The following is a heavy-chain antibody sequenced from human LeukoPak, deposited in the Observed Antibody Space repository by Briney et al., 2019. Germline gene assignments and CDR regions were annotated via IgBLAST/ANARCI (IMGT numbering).Heavy chain of an antibody. CDR2: INPNSGGT. CDR1: GYTFTSNY. D-gene: IGHD3-10*01. V-gene: IGHV1-2*02. Sequence: ASVKVSCKAFGYTFTSNYMHWVRQAPGQGLEWMGWINPNSGGTNYAQKFQGRVTMTRDTSISTAYMELSRLRSDDTAVYYCYKSGISQTGDYWGQGTLVTVSS. J-gene: IGHJ4*02. CDR3: YKSGISQTGDY.